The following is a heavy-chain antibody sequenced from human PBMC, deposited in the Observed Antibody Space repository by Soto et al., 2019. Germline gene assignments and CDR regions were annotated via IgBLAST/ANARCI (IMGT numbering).Heavy chain of an antibody. V-gene: IGHV3-48*02. Sequence: PGGSLRLSCAASGFTFSSYSMNWVRQAPGKGLEWVSYISSSSSTIYYADSVKGRFTISRDNAKNSLYLQMNSLRDEDTAVYYCARDENIVGARQGFFFDIWAQGTMVNVSS. J-gene: IGHJ3*02. D-gene: IGHD1-26*01. CDR1: GFTFSSYS. CDR2: ISSSSSTI. CDR3: ARDENIVGARQGFFFDI.